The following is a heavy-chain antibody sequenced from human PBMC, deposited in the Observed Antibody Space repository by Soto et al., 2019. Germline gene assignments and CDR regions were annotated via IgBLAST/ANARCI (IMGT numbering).Heavy chain of an antibody. CDR1: GGSISSGNYY. CDR3: ARVFSDSSSFFDP. D-gene: IGHD6-13*01. Sequence: QVQLQESGPGLVKPSQTLSLTCTVSGGSISSGNYYWSWIRQHPGKGLEWIGYISYSGRTYYNPSLTCRVTISVDTSKNQFSLKLSSVTAADTAVYYCARVFSDSSSFFDPWGQGTRVTVSS. J-gene: IGHJ5*02. V-gene: IGHV4-31*03. CDR2: ISYSGRT.